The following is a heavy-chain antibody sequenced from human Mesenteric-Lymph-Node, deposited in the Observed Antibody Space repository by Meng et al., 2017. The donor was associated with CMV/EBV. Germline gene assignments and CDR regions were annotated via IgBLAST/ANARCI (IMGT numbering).Heavy chain of an antibody. V-gene: IGHV3-11*04. CDR2: ISSSGSTI. D-gene: IGHD3-3*01. CDR3: ATSPYYDFWSAQADY. Sequence: SGFTFSDYYMSWIRQAPGKGLEWVSYISSSGSTIYYADSVKGRFTISRDNAKNSLYLQMNSLRAEDTAVYYCATSPYYDFWSAQADYWGQGTLVTVSS. J-gene: IGHJ4*02. CDR1: GFTFSDYY.